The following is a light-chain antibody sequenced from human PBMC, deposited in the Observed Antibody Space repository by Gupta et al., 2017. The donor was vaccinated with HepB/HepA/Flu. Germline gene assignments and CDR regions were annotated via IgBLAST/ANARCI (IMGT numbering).Light chain of an antibody. J-gene: IGKJ2*01. CDR3: QQYYSTPYT. V-gene: IGKV4-1*01. CDR2: WAS. Sequence: DILMTQSPDSLAVSLGERATINCKSSQSVLYSSNNKNYLAWYQQKPGQPPKLLIYWASTRESGVPDRFSGSGSGTDFTLTISCLQAEDVAVYYCQQYYSTPYTFGQGTNLEIK. CDR1: QSVLYSSNNKNY.